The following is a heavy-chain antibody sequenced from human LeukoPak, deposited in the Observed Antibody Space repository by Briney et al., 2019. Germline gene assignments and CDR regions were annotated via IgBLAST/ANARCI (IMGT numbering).Heavy chain of an antibody. V-gene: IGHV3-48*03. CDR2: ISSRGSTI. D-gene: IGHD3-22*01. Sequence: GGSLRLSCAASGFTFSNYEMNWVRQAPGKGLEWVSYISSRGSTIYYADFVKGRFTISRDNAKNSLYLQMNSLRVEDTAVYYCARAHYYDSSALDYWGQGTLVTVSS. J-gene: IGHJ4*02. CDR3: ARAHYYDSSALDY. CDR1: GFTFSNYE.